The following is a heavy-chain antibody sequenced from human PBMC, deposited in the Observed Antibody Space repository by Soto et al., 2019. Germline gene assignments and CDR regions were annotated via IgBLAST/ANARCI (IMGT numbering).Heavy chain of an antibody. CDR1: GYTFTSYG. Sequence: GASVKVSCKASGYTFTSYGISWVRQAPGQGLEWMGWISAYNGNTNYAQKLQGKVTMTTDTSTSTAYMELRSLRSDDTAVYYCARDDSEVAGENWGRSDYWGQGTLVTVSS. V-gene: IGHV1-18*01. J-gene: IGHJ4*02. D-gene: IGHD6-19*01. CDR3: ARDDSEVAGENWGRSDY. CDR2: ISAYNGNT.